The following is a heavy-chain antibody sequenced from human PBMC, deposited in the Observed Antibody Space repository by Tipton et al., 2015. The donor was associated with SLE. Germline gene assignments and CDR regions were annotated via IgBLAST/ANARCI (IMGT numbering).Heavy chain of an antibody. CDR1: GFTFDDYA. J-gene: IGHJ4*02. Sequence: SLRLSCAASGFTFDDYAMHWVRQAPGKGLEWVSLISWDGGSTYYADSVKGRFTISRDNSKNSLYLQMNSLRAEDTAVYYCAPAVGASYYFDYWGQGTLVTVSS. V-gene: IGHV3-43D*03. CDR2: ISWDGGST. CDR3: APAVGASYYFDY. D-gene: IGHD1-26*01.